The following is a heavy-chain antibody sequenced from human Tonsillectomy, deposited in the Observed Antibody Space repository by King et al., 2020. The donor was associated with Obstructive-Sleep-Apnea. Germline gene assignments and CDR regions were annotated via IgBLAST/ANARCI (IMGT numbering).Heavy chain of an antibody. V-gene: IGHV6-1*01. D-gene: IGHD7-27*01. Sequence: QLQESGPGLVKPSQTLSLTCAISGDSVSSNSAAWNWSRQSPSRGLQLLGRTYNRSRWFRDDAASVKSRIIINQDTSKNQFSLQLKSVTPEDTAVYYCARDPLTGDSFDYWGQGTLVTVSS. CDR2: TYNRSRWFR. CDR1: GDSVSSNSAA. CDR3: ARDPLTGDSFDY. J-gene: IGHJ4*02.